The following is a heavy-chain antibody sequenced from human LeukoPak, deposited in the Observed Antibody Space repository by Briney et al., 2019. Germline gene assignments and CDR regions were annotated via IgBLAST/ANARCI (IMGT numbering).Heavy chain of an antibody. CDR1: GFTVNSNY. J-gene: IGHJ4*02. Sequence: GGSLRLSCAAFGFTVNSNYMSWVRQAPGKGLECVSVLYSGGTTYYADSVKGRFTISRDNSKNTLYLQMNSLRAEDTAVYYCARGLYGPVPDYWGQGTLVAVSS. CDR3: ARGLYGPVPDY. D-gene: IGHD4-17*01. V-gene: IGHV3-53*01. CDR2: LYSGGTT.